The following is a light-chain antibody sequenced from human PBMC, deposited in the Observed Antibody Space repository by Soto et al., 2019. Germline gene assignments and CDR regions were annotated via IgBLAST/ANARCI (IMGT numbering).Light chain of an antibody. Sequence: EIVLTQCPGSLSLSPGERATLSCRASQSVSSNYLSWYQQKPGQAPRLLIYHVSNRATGIPARFSGSGSGTDFTLTISSLEPEDFAIYYCQHHSNWLWTFGQGTKVAI. CDR3: QHHSNWLWT. CDR1: QSVSSNY. V-gene: IGKV3D-20*02. J-gene: IGKJ1*01. CDR2: HVS.